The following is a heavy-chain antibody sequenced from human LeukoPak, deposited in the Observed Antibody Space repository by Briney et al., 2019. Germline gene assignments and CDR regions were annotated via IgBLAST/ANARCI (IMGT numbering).Heavy chain of an antibody. Sequence: ASVKVSCKASGYIFTNYAMHWVRQAPGQRLEWMGWINVGNGNTKYSQKFQGRVTMTRDTSTSTVYMELSSLRSEDTAVYYCARDPPEPSIAAAGNWYFDLWGRGTLVTVSS. CDR2: INVGNGNT. V-gene: IGHV1-3*01. CDR1: GYIFTNYA. J-gene: IGHJ2*01. CDR3: ARDPPEPSIAAAGNWYFDL. D-gene: IGHD6-13*01.